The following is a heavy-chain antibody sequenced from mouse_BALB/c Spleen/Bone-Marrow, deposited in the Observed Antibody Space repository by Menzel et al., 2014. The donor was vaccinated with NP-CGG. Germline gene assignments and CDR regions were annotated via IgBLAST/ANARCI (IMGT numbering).Heavy chain of an antibody. D-gene: IGHD4-1*01. CDR2: IYPGSGST. J-gene: IGHJ4*01. V-gene: IGHV1-77*01. CDR3: ARSPNWDPYYAVDS. CDR1: GYTSTDYV. Sequence: VHLVESGPELVKPGASVKMSCKASGYTSTDYVISWVKQRTGQGLEWIGEIYPGSGSTYSNEKFKGKATLTADKSSNTAYMQLSSLTSEDSAVYFCARSPNWDPYYAVDSWGQGTSVTVSS.